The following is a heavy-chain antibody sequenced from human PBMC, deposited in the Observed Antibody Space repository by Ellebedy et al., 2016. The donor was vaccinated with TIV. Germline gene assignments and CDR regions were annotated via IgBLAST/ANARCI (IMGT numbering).Heavy chain of an antibody. CDR3: ARGALAILGVVTGYYGLDV. V-gene: IGHV4-34*01. J-gene: IGHJ6*02. CDR2: INDRGST. D-gene: IGHD3-3*01. CDR1: GVSFSGNY. Sequence: MPSETLSLTCAVYGVSFSGNYWSWIRQPPGKGLEWIGEINDRGSTNYNPSLKSRVTISVDTSKNQFSLKLTSVSAADTAVYYCARGALAILGVVTGYYGLDVWGQGTTVTVSS.